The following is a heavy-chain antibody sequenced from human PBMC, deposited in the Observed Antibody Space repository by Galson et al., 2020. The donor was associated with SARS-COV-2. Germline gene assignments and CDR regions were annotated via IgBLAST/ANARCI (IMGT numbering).Heavy chain of an antibody. V-gene: IGHV4-59*08. D-gene: IGHD2-2*02. J-gene: IGHJ5*02. CDR2: IYYRWST. CDR3: ARPAYRLLYWVDWVYP. CDR1: RGSISSYY. Sequence: SENLSLTCTVPRGSISSYYCSWIRQPPGKGLEWIGYIYYRWSTNYNPSLKSRVSISVDTSKIQFSLKLSSVTAADTAVYYCARPAYRLLYWVDWVYPWGKGALLAFSS.